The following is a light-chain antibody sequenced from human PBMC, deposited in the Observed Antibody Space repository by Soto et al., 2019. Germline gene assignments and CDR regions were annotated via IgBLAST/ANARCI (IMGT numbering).Light chain of an antibody. V-gene: IGKV3-15*01. CDR1: QNVRSN. CDR3: QKYNFWPRT. J-gene: IGKJ1*01. Sequence: VMTQSPVTLSVSPGERATLSCRASQNVRSNLAWYQQKPGQAPRLLIYGESTGATGIPDRFRGSGSGTEFTLSISRLQSEDFAVYYCQKYNFWPRTXVQGTKVDIK. CDR2: GES.